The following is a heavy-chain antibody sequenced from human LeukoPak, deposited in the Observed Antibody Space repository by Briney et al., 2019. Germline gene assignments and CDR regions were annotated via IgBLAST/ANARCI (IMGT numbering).Heavy chain of an antibody. J-gene: IGHJ4*02. CDR3: ARGQTDLLRNYFDY. Sequence: GGSLRLSCAASGFMVGYKYMSWVRQAPGKGLEWLSIIYAGGNTYSADSVKGRFTISRDNSRNTVYLQMNNLRDDDTAVYYCARGQTDLLRNYFDYWGPGTPVTVSS. V-gene: IGHV3-66*01. CDR2: IYAGGNT. CDR1: GFMVGYKY.